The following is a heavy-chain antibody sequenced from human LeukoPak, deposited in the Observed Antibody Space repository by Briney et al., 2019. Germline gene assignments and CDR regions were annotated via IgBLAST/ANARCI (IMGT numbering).Heavy chain of an antibody. CDR2: IYYSGST. CDR1: GGSISSYY. V-gene: IGHV4-59*01. CDR3: ARDTDYGSGSYLDI. D-gene: IGHD3-10*01. J-gene: IGHJ3*02. Sequence: SETLSLTCTVSGGSISSYYWSWIRQPPGKGLEWIGYIYYSGSTNYNPSLKSRVTISVDTSKNQFSLKLSSVTAADTAVYYCARDTDYGSGSYLDIWGQGTMVTVSS.